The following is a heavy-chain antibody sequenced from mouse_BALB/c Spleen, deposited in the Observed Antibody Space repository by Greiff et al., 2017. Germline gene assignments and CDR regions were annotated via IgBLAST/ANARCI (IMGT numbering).Heavy chain of an antibody. CDR2: ISYDGSN. Sequence: DVKLQESGPGLVKPSQSLSLTCSVTGYSITSGYYWNWIRQFPGNKLEWMGYISYDGSNKYNPSLKNRISITRDTSKNQFFLKLNSVTTEDTATYYCARDGKSSNHDYAMDYWGQGTSVTVSS. J-gene: IGHJ4*01. CDR1: GYSITSGYY. CDR3: ARDGKSSNHDYAMDY. D-gene: IGHD1-3*01. V-gene: IGHV3-6*02.